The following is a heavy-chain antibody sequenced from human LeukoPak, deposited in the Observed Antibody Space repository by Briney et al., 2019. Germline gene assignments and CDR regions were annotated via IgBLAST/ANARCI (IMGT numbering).Heavy chain of an antibody. V-gene: IGHV3-21*04. CDR2: ISSSSSYI. D-gene: IGHD6-19*01. CDR3: AKGLAVAGVDY. J-gene: IGHJ4*02. CDR1: GFTFSSYS. Sequence: MSGGSLRLSCAASGFTFSSYSMNWVRQAPGKGLEWVSSISSSSSYIYYADSVKGRFTISRDNAKNSLYLQMNSLRAEDTALYYCAKGLAVAGVDYWGQGTLVTVSS.